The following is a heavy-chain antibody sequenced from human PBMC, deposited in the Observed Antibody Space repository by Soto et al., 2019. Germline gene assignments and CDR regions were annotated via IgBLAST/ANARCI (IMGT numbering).Heavy chain of an antibody. D-gene: IGHD2-15*01. Sequence: GGSLRLSCAASGFTFSSYSMNWVRQAPGKGLEWVSSISSSSSYIYYADSVKGRFTISRDNAKNSLYLQMNSLRAEDTAVYYCARDKCSGGSCYSVRDHYYYYYGMDVWGQGTTVTVSS. CDR3: ARDKCSGGSCYSVRDHYYYYYGMDV. J-gene: IGHJ6*02. CDR1: GFTFSSYS. V-gene: IGHV3-21*01. CDR2: ISSSSSYI.